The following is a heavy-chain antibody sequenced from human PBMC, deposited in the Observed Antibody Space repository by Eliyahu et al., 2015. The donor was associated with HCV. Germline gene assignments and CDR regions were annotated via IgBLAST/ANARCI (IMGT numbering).Heavy chain of an antibody. J-gene: IGHJ4*02. V-gene: IGHV3-48*03. CDR1: GFTFSSYE. Sequence: EVQLVESGGGLVQPGGSLRLSCAASGFTFSSYEMNWVRQAPGKGLEWVSYISSSGSTIYYADSVKGRFTISRDNAKNSLYLQMNSLRAEDTAVYYCARDGGQEGTHYDSSGYWFWGQGTLVTVSS. CDR2: ISSSGSTI. CDR3: ARDGGQEGTHYDSSGYWF. D-gene: IGHD3-22*01.